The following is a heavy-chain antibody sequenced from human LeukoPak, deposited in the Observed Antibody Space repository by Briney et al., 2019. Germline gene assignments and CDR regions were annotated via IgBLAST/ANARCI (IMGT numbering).Heavy chain of an antibody. CDR2: ISYDGSNK. D-gene: IGHD3-10*01. V-gene: IGHV3-30*18. CDR3: VKDMNPGGADV. Sequence: PGGSLRLSCAASGFTFSSYGIHWVRQAPGKGLEWVALISYDGSNKYYVDSVKGRFTISRDNSKNTLYLQMNSLRPEDTALYYCVKDMNPGGADVWGQGTTVTVSS. CDR1: GFTFSSYG. J-gene: IGHJ6*02.